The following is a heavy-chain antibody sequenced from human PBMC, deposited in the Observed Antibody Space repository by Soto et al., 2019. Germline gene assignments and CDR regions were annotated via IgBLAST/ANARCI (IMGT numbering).Heavy chain of an antibody. D-gene: IGHD1-1*01. CDR1: GFTFTSSA. J-gene: IGHJ3*02. CDR3: AADRVRRHPSPSYNWNAPDAFDI. CDR2: IVVGSGNT. V-gene: IGHV1-58*02. Sequence: SVKVSCKASGFTFTSSAMQWVRQARGQRLEWIGWIVVGSGNTNYAQKFQERVTITRDMSTSTAYMELSSLRSEDTAVYYCAADRVRRHPSPSYNWNAPDAFDIWGQGTIVTVSS.